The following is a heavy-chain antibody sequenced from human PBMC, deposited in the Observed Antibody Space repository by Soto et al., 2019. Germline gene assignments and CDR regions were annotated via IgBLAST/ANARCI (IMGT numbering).Heavy chain of an antibody. Sequence: EAQLVESGGDLVQPGGSLRLSCEASGFTLSSHWMHWVRRAPGKGLMWVSRINRDGSTTDYADSVKGRFTISRDNVRNSLYLQMNSLRAEDTVVYYCVREVVSPIAIECSLLDTWGQGTMVTVSS. CDR3: VREVVSPIAIECSLLDT. CDR2: INRDGSTT. D-gene: IGHD2-21*01. V-gene: IGHV3-74*01. J-gene: IGHJ3*02. CDR1: GFTLSSHW.